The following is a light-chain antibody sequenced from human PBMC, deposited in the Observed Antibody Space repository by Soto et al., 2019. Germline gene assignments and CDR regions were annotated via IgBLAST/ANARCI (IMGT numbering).Light chain of an antibody. V-gene: IGKV3-20*01. J-gene: IGKJ4*01. Sequence: EIVLTQSPGTLSLSPGERATLSCRASQIVTNNYVAWYQKKPGQPPRLLIDDASTRATGIPDRFRTGGSGTDFTLTISRLEPEDFAVYYCQQCSTPPLTFGGGTNVELK. CDR1: QIVTNNY. CDR2: DAS. CDR3: QQCSTPPLT.